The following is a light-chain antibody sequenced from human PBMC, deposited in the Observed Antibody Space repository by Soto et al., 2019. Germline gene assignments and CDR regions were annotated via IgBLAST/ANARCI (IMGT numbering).Light chain of an antibody. J-gene: IGKJ1*01. CDR1: QSVSSN. Sequence: EIVMTQSPATLSVSPGERATLSCRASQSVSSNLAWYQQKPGQAPRLLIYGASTRATGIPARFSGSGSGTDFTLTISSLQSEDFAVCYCQQYNNWWGTFGQGTKVEIK. V-gene: IGKV3-15*01. CDR3: QQYNNWWGT. CDR2: GAS.